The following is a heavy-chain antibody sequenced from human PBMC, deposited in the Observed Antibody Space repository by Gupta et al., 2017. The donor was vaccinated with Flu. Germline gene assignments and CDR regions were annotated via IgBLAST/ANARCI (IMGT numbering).Heavy chain of an antibody. CDR1: RHTLTELS. V-gene: IGHV1-24*01. D-gene: IGHD6-13*01. Sequence: QVQLVQSGTEVKKPGASVKVSCKVPRHTLTELSVNWVRQPPGKGLEWMGGFNPEAGKVIYAQKFQGRVTMTEDTSTDTVYMQLSSLRSEDTAVYYCATDASSSWYHFDYWGQGTLVTVSS. CDR3: ATDASSSWYHFDY. CDR2: FNPEAGKV. J-gene: IGHJ4*02.